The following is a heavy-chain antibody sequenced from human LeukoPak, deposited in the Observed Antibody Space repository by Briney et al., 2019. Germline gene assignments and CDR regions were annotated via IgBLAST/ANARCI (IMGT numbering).Heavy chain of an antibody. Sequence: GGSLRLSCVVSGIKLSNYGMSWVCQAPGKGLEWVSSISSSSSSIYYADSVKGRFTISRDNAKNSLYLQMNSLRAEDTAVYYCARASGDIVETATMGSYWGQGTLVTVSS. D-gene: IGHD5-18*01. CDR2: ISSSSSSI. CDR3: ARASGDIVETATMGSY. V-gene: IGHV3-21*01. J-gene: IGHJ4*02. CDR1: GIKLSNYG.